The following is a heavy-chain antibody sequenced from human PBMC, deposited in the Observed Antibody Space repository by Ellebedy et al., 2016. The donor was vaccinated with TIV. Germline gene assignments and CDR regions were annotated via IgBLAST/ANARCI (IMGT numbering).Heavy chain of an antibody. D-gene: IGHD2-21*02. V-gene: IGHV4-38-2*02. CDR1: GYSISRGYY. Sequence: SETLSLTXTVSGYSISRGYYWGWIRLSPGKGLEWIGSINHLGSTYSNPSLKSRLTLAVDTSKNQFSLTLSSVTTADTARYYCARGGGGDCGGDCYSDNWGQGILVSVPS. J-gene: IGHJ4*02. CDR3: ARGGGGDCGGDCYSDN. CDR2: INHLGST.